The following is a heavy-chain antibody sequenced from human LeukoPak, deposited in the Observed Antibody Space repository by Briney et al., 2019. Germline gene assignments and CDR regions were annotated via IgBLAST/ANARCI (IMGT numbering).Heavy chain of an antibody. J-gene: IGHJ4*02. CDR1: GYTFTSYY. CDR3: ARDPRANQYYDFWSGYLH. D-gene: IGHD3-3*01. Sequence: GASVKVSCKASGYTFTSYYMHWVRQAPGQGLEWMGLINPSGGSTSYAQKFQGRVTMTRDTSTSTVYMELRSLRSDDTAVYYCARDPRANQYYDFWSGYLHWGQGTLVTVSS. V-gene: IGHV1-46*01. CDR2: INPSGGST.